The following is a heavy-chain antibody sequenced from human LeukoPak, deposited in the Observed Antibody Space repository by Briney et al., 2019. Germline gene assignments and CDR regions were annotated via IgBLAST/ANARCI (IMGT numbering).Heavy chain of an antibody. J-gene: IGHJ1*01. CDR3: AKDRGKYQPLKPGGYFQH. D-gene: IGHD2-2*01. Sequence: GGSLRLSCAASGFTFSDSWMTWVRQAPGKGLEWVANILPDGSYEHYVDSVKGRFTISRDNSKNTLYLQMNSLRAEDTAVYYCAKDRGKYQPLKPGGYFQHWGQGTLVTVSS. V-gene: IGHV3-7*01. CDR1: GFTFSDSW. CDR2: ILPDGSYE.